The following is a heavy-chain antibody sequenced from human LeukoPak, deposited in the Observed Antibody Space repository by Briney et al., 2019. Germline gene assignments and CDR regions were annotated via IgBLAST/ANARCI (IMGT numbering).Heavy chain of an antibody. D-gene: IGHD6-6*01. Sequence: ASVKVSCKASGYTFTDYYMHWVRQAPGQGLEWMGWINPNRGATNYAQKFQGRVTLTRDTSINTAYMELSRLASDDTAVYYCARGASSSPYYYYYGMDVWGQGTTVTVSS. CDR1: GYTFTDYY. J-gene: IGHJ6*02. CDR3: ARGASSSPYYYYYGMDV. CDR2: INPNRGAT. V-gene: IGHV1-2*02.